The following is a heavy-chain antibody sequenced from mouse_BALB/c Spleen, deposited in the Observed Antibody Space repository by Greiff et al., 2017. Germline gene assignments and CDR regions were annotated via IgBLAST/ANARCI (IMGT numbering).Heavy chain of an antibody. CDR1: GDSITSGY. CDR3: AREGSSGSWFAY. D-gene: IGHD3-1*01. V-gene: IGHV3-8*02. J-gene: IGHJ3*01. Sequence: EVQLVESGPSLVKPSQTLSLTCSVTGDSITSGYWNWIRKFPGNKLEYMGYISYSGSTYYNPSLKSRISITRDTSKNQYYLQLNSVTTEDTATYYCAREGSSGSWFAYWGQGTLVTVSA. CDR2: ISYSGST.